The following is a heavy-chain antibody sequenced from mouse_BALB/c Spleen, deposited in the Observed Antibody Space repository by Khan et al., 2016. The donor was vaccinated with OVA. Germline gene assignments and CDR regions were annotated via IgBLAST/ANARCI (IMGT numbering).Heavy chain of an antibody. CDR2: ISYSGST. Sequence: EGQLQESGPGLVKPSQSLSLTCTVTGYSITSNYAWNWIRQFPGNKLEWMGYISYSGSTNYNPSLKSRISITRDTSTNQFFLQLNSETTEDTATYYCARGNYYGYAMDYWGQGTSITVSS. D-gene: IGHD1-1*01. J-gene: IGHJ4*01. V-gene: IGHV3-2*02. CDR3: ARGNYYGYAMDY. CDR1: GYSITSNYA.